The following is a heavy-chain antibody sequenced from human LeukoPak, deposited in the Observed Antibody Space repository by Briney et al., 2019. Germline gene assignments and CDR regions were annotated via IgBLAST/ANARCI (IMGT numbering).Heavy chain of an antibody. D-gene: IGHD6-13*01. Sequence: PGGSLRLSCAAPGFIFTDSYLSWIRQAPGKGLEWISYISSVDSDTSYAHSVKGRFTISRDNAKNSLFLQMNSLRAEDTAVYYCARDIATAGHLAFDYWGQGTLVTVSS. CDR1: GFIFTDSY. J-gene: IGHJ4*02. CDR2: ISSVDSDT. V-gene: IGHV3-11*06. CDR3: ARDIATAGHLAFDY.